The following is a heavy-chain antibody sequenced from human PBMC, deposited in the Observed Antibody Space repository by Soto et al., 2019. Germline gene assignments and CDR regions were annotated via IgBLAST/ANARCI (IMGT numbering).Heavy chain of an antibody. J-gene: IGHJ6*02. CDR1: GYSFTSYW. Sequence: GESLKISCKGSGYSFTSYWIGLVRQMPGNGLEWMGIIYPGDSDTRYSPSFQGQVTISADKSISTAYLQWSSLKASDTAMYYCARLGYDILTGSPTLGYYGMDVWGQGTTVTVSS. V-gene: IGHV5-51*01. D-gene: IGHD3-9*01. CDR2: IYPGDSDT. CDR3: ARLGYDILTGSPTLGYYGMDV.